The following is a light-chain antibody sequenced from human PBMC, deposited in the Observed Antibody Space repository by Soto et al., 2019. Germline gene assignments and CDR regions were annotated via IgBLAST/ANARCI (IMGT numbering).Light chain of an antibody. CDR3: QSYDRSLSGYV. CDR1: SSNIGAGYD. Sequence: QPVLTQPPSVSGAPGQRVTIFCTGSSSNIGAGYDVHWYQQLPGTAPKLLIYGNGHRPSGVPDRFSGSKSGTLGSLAITGLQADDEADYYCQSYDRSLSGYVFGTGTKLTVL. J-gene: IGLJ1*01. V-gene: IGLV1-40*01. CDR2: GNG.